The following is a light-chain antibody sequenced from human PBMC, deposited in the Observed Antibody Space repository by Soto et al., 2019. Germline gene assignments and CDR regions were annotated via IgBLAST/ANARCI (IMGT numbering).Light chain of an antibody. J-gene: IGLJ2*01. CDR2: EVT. Sequence: QSVLTQPPSASGSPGQSVTVSCTGSNKDIGNYDYVSWYQQPPGEAPRLIIYEVTRRPSGVPDRFSASKSGNTGSLTVSGLQPEDEAFYFCSSFAGNSILLFGGGTKLTVL. CDR3: SSFAGNSILL. CDR1: NKDIGNYDY. V-gene: IGLV2-8*01.